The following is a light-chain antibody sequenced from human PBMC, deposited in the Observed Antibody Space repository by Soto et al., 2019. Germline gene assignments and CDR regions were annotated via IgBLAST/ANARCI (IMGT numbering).Light chain of an antibody. CDR1: QSLVFRDGKTY. V-gene: IGKV2-30*01. CDR2: KVS. J-gene: IGKJ2*01. CDR3: MQSTHWPPG. Sequence: DVVMTQSPLSLSVTLGQPASISCKSSQSLVFRDGKTYLSWIHQRPGQSPRRLIYKVSNRDSGVPERFSGSRSGTDFTLEISRVEAEDVGVYYCMQSTHWPPGFGQGTKLEIK.